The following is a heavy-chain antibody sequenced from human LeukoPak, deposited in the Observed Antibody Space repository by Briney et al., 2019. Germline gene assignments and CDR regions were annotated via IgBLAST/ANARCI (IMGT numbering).Heavy chain of an antibody. Sequence: GGSLRLSCAASGFTFSSYAMHWVRQAPGKGLEWVAVISYDGSNKYYADSVKGRFTISRDNSKNTLYLQMNSLRAEDTAVYYCARWELLAQWAFDIWGQGTMVTVSS. CDR2: ISYDGSNK. D-gene: IGHD1-26*01. CDR1: GFTFSSYA. CDR3: ARWELLAQWAFDI. V-gene: IGHV3-30-3*01. J-gene: IGHJ3*02.